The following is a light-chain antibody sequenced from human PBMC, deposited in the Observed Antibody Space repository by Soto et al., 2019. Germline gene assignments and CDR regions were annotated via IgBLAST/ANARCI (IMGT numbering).Light chain of an antibody. J-gene: IGKJ4*01. CDR2: AAS. V-gene: IGKV1-39*01. CDR1: QDIGIY. Sequence: IQLTQSPSSLSASVGDRVTITCRASQDIGIYLAWYQQKPGKAPNLLIYAASSLQRGVPSRFSGSGSGTDFTLTIRSLQPEDFATYYCQQSYSTPLTFGGGTKVDIK. CDR3: QQSYSTPLT.